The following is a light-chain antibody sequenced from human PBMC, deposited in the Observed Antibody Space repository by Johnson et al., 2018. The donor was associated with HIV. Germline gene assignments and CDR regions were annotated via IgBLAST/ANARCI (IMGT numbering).Light chain of an antibody. CDR2: DNN. V-gene: IGLV1-51*01. J-gene: IGLJ1*01. Sequence: QSVLTQPPSVSAAPGQKVTISCSGSSSNIGNNYVSWYQQLPGTAPKLLIYDNNKRPSGIPDRFSGSKSGTSATLGITGLPTGAEADYYCGTWDSRLRAFFGTGTKVTVL. CDR3: GTWDSRLRAF. CDR1: SSNIGNNY.